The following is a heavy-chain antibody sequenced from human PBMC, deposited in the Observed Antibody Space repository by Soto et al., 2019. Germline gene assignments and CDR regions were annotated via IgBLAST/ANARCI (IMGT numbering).Heavy chain of an antibody. V-gene: IGHV3-33*01. CDR1: GFTFSSYG. J-gene: IGHJ5*02. CDR2: IWYDGSNK. CDR3: ARDLSGPSVVP. Sequence: QVQLVESGGGVVQPGRSLRLSCAASGFTFSSYGMHWVRQAPGKGLEWVAVIWYDGSNKYYADSVKGRFTISRDNSKNTLYLQMNSLRAEDTAVYYCARDLSGPSVVPWGKGTLVTVSS. D-gene: IGHD2-15*01.